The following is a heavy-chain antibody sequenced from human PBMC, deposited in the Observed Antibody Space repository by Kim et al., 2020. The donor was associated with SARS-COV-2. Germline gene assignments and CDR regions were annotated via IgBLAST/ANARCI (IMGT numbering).Heavy chain of an antibody. V-gene: IGHV3-72*01. CDR3: ATVSEQWLVRDY. J-gene: IGHJ4*02. D-gene: IGHD6-19*01. Sequence: ECGGSVKGRFASSRDDSKTSLYLQMNRVKHEDTAVYYCATVSEQWLVRDYWGQGTLVTVSS.